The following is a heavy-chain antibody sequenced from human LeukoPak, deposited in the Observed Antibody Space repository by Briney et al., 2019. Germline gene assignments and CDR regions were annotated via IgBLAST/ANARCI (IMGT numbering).Heavy chain of an antibody. V-gene: IGHV3-7*01. D-gene: IGHD2-2*01. CDR3: AREDVVVPAAMIWKEYYYYGMDV. CDR2: IKQDGSEK. Sequence: QTGGSLRLSCAASGFTFSSYWMSWVRQAPGKGLEWVANIKQDGSEKYYVDSVKGRFTISRDNAKNSLYLQMNSLRAEDTAVYYCAREDVVVPAAMIWKEYYYYGMDVWGQGTTVTVSS. CDR1: GFTFSSYW. J-gene: IGHJ6*02.